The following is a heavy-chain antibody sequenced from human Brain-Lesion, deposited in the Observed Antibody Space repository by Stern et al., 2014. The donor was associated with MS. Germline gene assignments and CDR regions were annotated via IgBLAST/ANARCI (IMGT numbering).Heavy chain of an antibody. CDR2: INPKSGGT. Sequence: QMQLVQSGAEVKKPGASVKVSCKASGYTFTGYYMHWVRQAPGQGLEWMGWINPKSGGTNYAQKFQGWVTMTRDTSINTAYMELSRLRSDDTAVYYCATYYYDSTGYNDFWGQRTLVTVSS. CDR1: GYTFTGYY. J-gene: IGHJ4*02. CDR3: ATYYYDSTGYNDF. D-gene: IGHD3-22*01. V-gene: IGHV1-2*04.